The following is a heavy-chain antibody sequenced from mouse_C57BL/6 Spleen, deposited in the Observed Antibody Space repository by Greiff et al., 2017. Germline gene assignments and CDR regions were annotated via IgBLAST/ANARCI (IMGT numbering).Heavy chain of an antibody. Sequence: VQLQQSGPELVKPGASVKISCKASGYTFTDYYMNWVKQSHGKSLEWIGDINPNNGGTSYNQKFKGKATLTVDKSSSTAYMELRSLTSEDSAVYYCAREGNDGYSYFDYWGQGTTLTVSS. CDR1: GYTFTDYY. D-gene: IGHD2-3*01. CDR3: AREGNDGYSYFDY. CDR2: INPNNGGT. V-gene: IGHV1-26*01. J-gene: IGHJ2*01.